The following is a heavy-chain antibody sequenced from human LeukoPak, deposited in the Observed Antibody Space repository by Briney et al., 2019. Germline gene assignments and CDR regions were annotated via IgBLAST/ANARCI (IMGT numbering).Heavy chain of an antibody. Sequence: PSETLSLTCTVSGGSIRSYYWSWIRQPPGKGLEWIGNIHYSGSTNYNPSLKSRVTISVDTSKNQFSLKLSSVTAANTAVYYCARDKVEGGWFDPWGQGTLVTVSS. D-gene: IGHD1-26*01. CDR2: IHYSGST. V-gene: IGHV4-59*12. J-gene: IGHJ5*02. CDR1: GGSIRSYY. CDR3: ARDKVEGGWFDP.